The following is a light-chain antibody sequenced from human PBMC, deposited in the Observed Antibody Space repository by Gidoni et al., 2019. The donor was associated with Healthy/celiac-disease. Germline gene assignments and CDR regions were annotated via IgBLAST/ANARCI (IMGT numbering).Light chain of an antibody. CDR2: GAS. CDR1: QSVSSSY. CDR3: QQYGSSPRT. Sequence: EIVLTQSPGTLSLSPGERATRSCRASQSVSSSYLAWYQQKPGKAPRLLIYGASSRATGIPDRFSGSGSGTDFTLTISRLEPEDFAVYYCQQYGSSPRTCGQGTKVEIK. V-gene: IGKV3-20*01. J-gene: IGKJ1*01.